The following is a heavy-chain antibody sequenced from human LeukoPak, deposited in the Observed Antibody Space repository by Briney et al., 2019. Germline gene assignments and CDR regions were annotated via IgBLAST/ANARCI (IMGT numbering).Heavy chain of an antibody. CDR3: ARGSEYYYDSSGYYFDY. Sequence: SSETLSLTCAVYGGSFSGYYWSWIRQPPGKGLEWIGEINHSGSTNYNPSLKSRVTIPVDTSKNQFSLKLSSVTAADTAVYYCARGSEYYYDSSGYYFDYWGQGTLVTVSS. D-gene: IGHD3-22*01. J-gene: IGHJ4*02. CDR2: INHSGST. V-gene: IGHV4-34*01. CDR1: GGSFSGYY.